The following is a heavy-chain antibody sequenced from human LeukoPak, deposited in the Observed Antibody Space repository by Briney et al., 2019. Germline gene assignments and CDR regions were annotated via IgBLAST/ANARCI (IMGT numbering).Heavy chain of an antibody. Sequence: NPSETLSLTCTVSGGSISSYYWSWIRQPAGKGLEWIGSIYTSGSTNYNPSLKSRVTMSVDTSKNQFSLKLSSVTAADTAVYYCARVKGRRATSIADNWFDPWGQGTLVTVSS. CDR2: IYTSGST. D-gene: IGHD6-6*01. J-gene: IGHJ5*02. V-gene: IGHV4-4*07. CDR1: GGSISSYY. CDR3: ARVKGRRATSIADNWFDP.